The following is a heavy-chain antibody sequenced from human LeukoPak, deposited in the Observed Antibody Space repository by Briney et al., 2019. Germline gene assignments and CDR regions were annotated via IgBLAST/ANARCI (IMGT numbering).Heavy chain of an antibody. J-gene: IGHJ4*02. Sequence: KTSETLSLTCTVSGGSISNYYWSWIRQPPGKGLEWIGYINYSGSANYNPSLKSRVTMSVDTSKNQFSLKLTSVTAADTAVYYCVRVYRDDFWSGYSTHFDYWGQGTLVTVSS. CDR3: VRVYRDDFWSGYSTHFDY. V-gene: IGHV4-59*01. CDR1: GGSISNYY. CDR2: INYSGSA. D-gene: IGHD3-3*01.